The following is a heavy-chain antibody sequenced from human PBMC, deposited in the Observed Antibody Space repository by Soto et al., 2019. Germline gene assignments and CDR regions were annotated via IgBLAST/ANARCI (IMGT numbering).Heavy chain of an antibody. D-gene: IGHD3-16*02. CDR1: GGSISSYY. CDR3: ARQSLRCPFGRLIPVALDF. Sequence: SETLSLTCTVSGGSISSYYWNWIRQPPGKGLEWIGYVYCSGATNYNPSLKTRVTISVDTSKNDFSLTLRSVTAVDTAVYSCARQSLRCPFGRLIPVALDFWCLGFRVTVSS. J-gene: IGHJ4*02. V-gene: IGHV4-59*08. CDR2: VYCSGAT.